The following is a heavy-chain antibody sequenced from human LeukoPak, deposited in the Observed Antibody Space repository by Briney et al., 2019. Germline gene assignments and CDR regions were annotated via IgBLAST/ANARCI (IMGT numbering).Heavy chain of an antibody. J-gene: IGHJ4*02. V-gene: IGHV5-51*01. Sequence: KNGASLQISCQGSGSSFTSYWIGWVRQLPGKGLEWMGIIYPGDSDTRYSPSFQGQVTISADKSISTAYLQWSSLKASDTAMYYCARRYDSSGLEYYFDYWGQGTLVTVSS. D-gene: IGHD3-22*01. CDR3: ARRYDSSGLEYYFDY. CDR2: IYPGDSDT. CDR1: GSSFTSYW.